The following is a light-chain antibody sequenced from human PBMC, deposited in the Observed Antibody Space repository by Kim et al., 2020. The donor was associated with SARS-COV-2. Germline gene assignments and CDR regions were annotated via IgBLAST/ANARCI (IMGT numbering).Light chain of an antibody. V-gene: IGKV3-15*01. CDR3: QQYNNWPPTT. CDR2: GAS. Sequence: VSPGESATRSCRTSRSVTNKLAWYQQKPGQPPRLLIYGASTRATGVPDRFSGSGSGTEFTLTISSLQSEDFAVYYCQQYNNWPPTTFGQGTKLEI. J-gene: IGKJ2*01. CDR1: RSVTNK.